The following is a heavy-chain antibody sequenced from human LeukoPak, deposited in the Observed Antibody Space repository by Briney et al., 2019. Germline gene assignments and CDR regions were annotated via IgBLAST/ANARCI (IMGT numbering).Heavy chain of an antibody. D-gene: IGHD1-26*01. V-gene: IGHV4-39*01. CDR2: IYYSGST. Sequence: SETLSLTCTVSGGSIGSSSYYWGWIRQPPGKGLEWIGSIYYSGSTYYNPSLKSRVSISVDTSKNQFSLKLSSVTAADTAVYYCARLVGAIEDFDYWGQGTLVTVSS. CDR1: GGSIGSSSYY. CDR3: ARLVGAIEDFDY. J-gene: IGHJ4*02.